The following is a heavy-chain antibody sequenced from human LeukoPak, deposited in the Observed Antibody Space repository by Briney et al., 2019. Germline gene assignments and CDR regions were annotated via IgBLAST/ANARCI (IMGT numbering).Heavy chain of an antibody. D-gene: IGHD1-20*01. CDR2: FNPGNGDT. J-gene: IGHJ6*02. Sequence: ASVNVSCKASGYIFTNYAVQWVRQAPGQRLEWLGWFNPGNGDTRYQGRVTITSDTSATTAYMELNSLTAEDTAVYYCSRDRWHCPVNCDSVYYYSLDVWGQGTTVTVSS. V-gene: IGHV1-3*01. CDR3: SRDRWHCPVNCDSVYYYSLDV. CDR1: GYIFTNYA.